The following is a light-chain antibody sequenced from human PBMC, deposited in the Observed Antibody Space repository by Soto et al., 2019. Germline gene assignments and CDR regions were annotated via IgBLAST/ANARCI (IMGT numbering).Light chain of an antibody. CDR1: QSVSSN. Sequence: EMVMTQSPATLSVSPGERATLSCRASQSVSSNLAWYQQKPGPAPRLLIYGAYTRATGIPARFSGSGSGTEFTLTISSLQSEDFAVYYCQQYNNWPPPWTFGQGTKVDIK. J-gene: IGKJ1*01. V-gene: IGKV3-15*01. CDR2: GAY. CDR3: QQYNNWPPPWT.